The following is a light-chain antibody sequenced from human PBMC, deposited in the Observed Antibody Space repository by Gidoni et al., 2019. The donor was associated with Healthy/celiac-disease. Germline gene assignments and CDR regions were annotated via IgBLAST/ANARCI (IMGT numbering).Light chain of an antibody. CDR3: QQYGSSPPVYT. J-gene: IGKJ2*01. CDR2: GAS. CDR1: QSVSRGY. Sequence: EIVLTQSTGHLSFSPGERATLSCRASQSVSRGYLAWYQQKPGQAPRLLIYGASSRDTGLPDRFSGSGSGTDFTLTISRLEPEDFAVYYCQQYGSSPPVYTFGQGTKLEIK. V-gene: IGKV3-20*01.